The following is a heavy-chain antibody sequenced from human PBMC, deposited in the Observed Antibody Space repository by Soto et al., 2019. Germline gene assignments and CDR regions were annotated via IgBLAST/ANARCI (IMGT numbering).Heavy chain of an antibody. D-gene: IGHD2-2*01. Sequence: ASVKVSGKTSGYTFPSYDINWVRQATGQGLEWMGWMNPESGNIGYGERFQGRVTMTRNTSTSTAYMDLIGLRSDDTAVYYCARFVRHQLPTIDFWGQGTLVTVSS. CDR2: MNPESGNI. V-gene: IGHV1-8*01. J-gene: IGHJ4*02. CDR1: GYTFPSYD. CDR3: ARFVRHQLPTIDF.